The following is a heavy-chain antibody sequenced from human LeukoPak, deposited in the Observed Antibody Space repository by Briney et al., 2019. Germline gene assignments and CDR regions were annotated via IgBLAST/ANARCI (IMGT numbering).Heavy chain of an antibody. CDR1: GDSVSINSAG. Sequence: SQTLSLTCAISGDSVSINSAGWNWIRQSPSRGLEWLGSTYQGSKWYNDYAVSVKSRITINPDISKNQFSLQLNSVTPEDTAVYYCARSPSPYSSGWYFVYWGQGTLVTVSS. V-gene: IGHV6-1*01. CDR3: ARSPSPYSSGWYFVY. CDR2: TYQGSKWYN. J-gene: IGHJ4*02. D-gene: IGHD6-19*01.